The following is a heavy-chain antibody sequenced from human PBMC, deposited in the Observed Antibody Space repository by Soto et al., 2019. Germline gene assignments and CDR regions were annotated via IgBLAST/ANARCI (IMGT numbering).Heavy chain of an antibody. CDR2: MNPNSGNT. CDR1: GYTFTSYD. J-gene: IGHJ3*02. Sequence: QVQLVQSGAEVKKPGASVKVSCKASGYTFTSYDINWVRQATGQGLEWMGWMNPNSGNTGYAQKFQGRVTMTRNSSISTAYMELSSLRSEDTAVYYCARDLYGDYRSGEDDAFDIWGQGPMVTVSS. CDR3: ARDLYGDYRSGEDDAFDI. D-gene: IGHD4-17*01. V-gene: IGHV1-8*01.